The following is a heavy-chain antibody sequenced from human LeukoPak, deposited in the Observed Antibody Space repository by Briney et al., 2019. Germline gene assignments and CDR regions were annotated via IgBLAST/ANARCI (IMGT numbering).Heavy chain of an antibody. D-gene: IGHD6-19*01. CDR2: INPNSGGT. CDR3: ARILGSSGWYHTFDY. V-gene: IGHV1-2*02. Sequence: ASVKVSCKASGYTFTGYYMHWVRQAPGQGLEWMGWINPNSGGTNYAQKFQGRVTMARDTSISTAYMELSRLRSDDTAVYYCARILGSSGWYHTFDYWGQGTLVTVSS. CDR1: GYTFTGYY. J-gene: IGHJ4*02.